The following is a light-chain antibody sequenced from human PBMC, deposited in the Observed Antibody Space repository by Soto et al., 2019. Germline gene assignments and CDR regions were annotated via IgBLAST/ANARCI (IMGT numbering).Light chain of an antibody. CDR2: GAS. V-gene: IGKV3-20*01. J-gene: IGKJ1*01. Sequence: EIVLTQSPGTLSLSPGERATLSCRASQSVSSSYLAWYQQKPGQAPSLLIYGASSRATVIPDRFSGSVSGTDFPLTISRLSTEDFAVYYCQQYGSSLTWTFGQGTKVEIK. CDR1: QSVSSSY. CDR3: QQYGSSLTWT.